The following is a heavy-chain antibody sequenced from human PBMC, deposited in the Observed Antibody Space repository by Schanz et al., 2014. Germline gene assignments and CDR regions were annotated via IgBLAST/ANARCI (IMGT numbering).Heavy chain of an antibody. CDR3: ARDRVSFVRGPLGVD. Sequence: QVQLVQSGAEVKQPGASVRLSCEASGYTFTSYDINWVRQAPGQGLEWMGWMNPNSGNTGYAPKFQDRVTMTTDTSTGITSLELRNLKSDDTAVYYCARDRVSFVRGPLGVDWGQGTQVIVSS. J-gene: IGHJ4*02. D-gene: IGHD3-10*01. V-gene: IGHV1-8*02. CDR2: MNPNSGNT. CDR1: GYTFTSYD.